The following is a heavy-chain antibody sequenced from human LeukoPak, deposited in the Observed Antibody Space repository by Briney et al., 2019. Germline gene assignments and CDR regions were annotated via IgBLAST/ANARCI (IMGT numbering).Heavy chain of an antibody. CDR2: ISPHSGGT. CDR3: ARDGGG. V-gene: IGHV1-2*02. J-gene: IGHJ3*01. Sequence: ASVKVSCKASGYIFTGYYMHWVRQAPGQGLEWMGWISPHSGGTNYSQKFQGRVTMTRDTSINTAYMEVTSLRSDDTAIYYCARDGGGWGQGTMVTVSS. D-gene: IGHD3-16*01. CDR1: GYIFTGYY.